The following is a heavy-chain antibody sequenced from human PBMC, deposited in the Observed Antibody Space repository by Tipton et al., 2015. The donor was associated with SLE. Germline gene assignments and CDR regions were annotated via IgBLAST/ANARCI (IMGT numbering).Heavy chain of an antibody. CDR1: GGSISSYY. CDR3: ARGNQHSGYDGFDY. V-gene: IGHV4-59*01. Sequence: TLSLTCTVSGGSISSYYWSWIRQPPGKGLEWIGYIYYSGSTNYNPSLKSRVTISVDTSKNQFSLKLSSVTAADTAIYHCARGNQHSGYDGFDYWGQGTLVTVSS. J-gene: IGHJ4*02. D-gene: IGHD5-12*01. CDR2: IYYSGST.